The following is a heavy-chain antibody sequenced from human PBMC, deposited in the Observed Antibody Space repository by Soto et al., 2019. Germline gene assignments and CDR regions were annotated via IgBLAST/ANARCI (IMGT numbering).Heavy chain of an antibody. J-gene: IGHJ5*02. D-gene: IGHD2-15*01. CDR2: IYPGDSDT. Sequence: HGESLKISCKGSGYSFTSYWIGWVRQMPWKGLEWMGIIYPGDSDTRYSPSFQGQVTISADKSISTAYLQWSSLKASDTAMYYCARHYLLGYCSGGSCPPGWFDPWGQGTLLTVA. CDR1: GYSFTSYW. CDR3: ARHYLLGYCSGGSCPPGWFDP. V-gene: IGHV5-51*01.